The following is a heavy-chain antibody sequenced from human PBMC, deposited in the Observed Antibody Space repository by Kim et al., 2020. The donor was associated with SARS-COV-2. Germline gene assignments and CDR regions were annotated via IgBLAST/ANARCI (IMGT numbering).Heavy chain of an antibody. CDR2: IKQDGSEK. V-gene: IGHV3-7*01. J-gene: IGHJ4*02. CDR3: ARGEAWSYSGSPFDY. CDR1: GFTFSSYW. D-gene: IGHD1-26*01. Sequence: GGSLRLSCAASGFTFSSYWMSWVRQAPGKGLEWVANIKQDGSEKYYVDSVKGRFTISRDNAKNSLYLEMNSLRAEDTAVYYCARGEAWSYSGSPFDYWGQGTLVTVSS.